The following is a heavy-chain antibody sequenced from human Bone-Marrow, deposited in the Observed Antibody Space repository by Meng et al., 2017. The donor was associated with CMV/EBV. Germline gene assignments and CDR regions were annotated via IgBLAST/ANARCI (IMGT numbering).Heavy chain of an antibody. CDR1: GFTFSSYA. CDR3: ARLRAVAGPYYYYYYGMDV. V-gene: IGHV3-30-3*01. Sequence: GESLKISCAASGFTFSSYAMHWVRQAPGKGLEWVAVISYDGSNKYYADSVKGRFTISRDNSKNTLYLQMNSLRAEDTAVYYCARLRAVAGPYYYYYYGMDVWGQGTTVTVSS. D-gene: IGHD6-19*01. CDR2: ISYDGSNK. J-gene: IGHJ6*02.